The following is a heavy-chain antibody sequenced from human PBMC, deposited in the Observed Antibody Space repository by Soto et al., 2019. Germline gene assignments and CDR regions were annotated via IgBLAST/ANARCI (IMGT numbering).Heavy chain of an antibody. CDR2: IYYSRTT. D-gene: IGHD3-10*01. CDR3: ARVAYGSGGPYYFDY. V-gene: IGHV4-31*03. Sequence: QVQLQESVPGLVKPSQTLSLTCTVSGDSISSGGYYWSWIRQHPGKGLEWIGYIYYSRTTYYNPSLKSRVTITVDTSKIQFSLNLSSVTAADTAVYYWARVAYGSGGPYYFDYCGQGTLVTVGS. J-gene: IGHJ4*02. CDR1: GDSISSGGYY.